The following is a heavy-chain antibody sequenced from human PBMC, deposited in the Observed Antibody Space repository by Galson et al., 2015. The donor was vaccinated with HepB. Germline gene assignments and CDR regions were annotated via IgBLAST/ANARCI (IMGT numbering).Heavy chain of an antibody. D-gene: IGHD2-15*01. CDR1: GDSVSSNSAA. CDR3: ARGSVVVVEYNWFDP. CDR2: TYYRSKWYN. V-gene: IGHV6-1*01. Sequence: CAISGDSVSSNSAAWNWIRQSPSRGLEWLGRTYYRSKWYNDYAVSVKSRITINPDTSKNQFSLQLNSVTPEDTAVYYCARGSVVVVEYNWFDPWGQGTLVTVSS. J-gene: IGHJ5*02.